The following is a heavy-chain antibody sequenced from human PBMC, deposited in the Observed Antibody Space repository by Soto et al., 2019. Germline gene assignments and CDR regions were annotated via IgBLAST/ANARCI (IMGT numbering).Heavy chain of an antibody. CDR1: GFTFSSYG. CDR3: AKGALSTDFD. Sequence: GGSLRLSCAASGFTFSSYGMHWVRQAPGKGLEWVAVISYDGSNKYYADSVKGRFTISRDNSKNTLYLQMNSLRAEDTAVYYCAKGALSTDFDWGQGTLVTV. CDR2: ISYDGSNK. V-gene: IGHV3-30*18. J-gene: IGHJ4*02. D-gene: IGHD2-2*01.